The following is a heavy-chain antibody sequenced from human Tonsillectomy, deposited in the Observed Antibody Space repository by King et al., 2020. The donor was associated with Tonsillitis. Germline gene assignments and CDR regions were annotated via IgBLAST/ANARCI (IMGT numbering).Heavy chain of an antibody. Sequence: QLVQSGGGLVQPGGSLRLSCAASGFTFSSYEMNWVRQAPGKGLEWVSYISGSGSAIYYADSAKGRFSISRDNAKNSLFLQMNSMRAEDTAVYYCAKYYGSGTYLDYWGQGTLVTVSS. D-gene: IGHD3-10*01. CDR1: GFTFSSYE. CDR2: ISGSGSAI. J-gene: IGHJ4*02. CDR3: AKYYGSGTYLDY. V-gene: IGHV3-48*03.